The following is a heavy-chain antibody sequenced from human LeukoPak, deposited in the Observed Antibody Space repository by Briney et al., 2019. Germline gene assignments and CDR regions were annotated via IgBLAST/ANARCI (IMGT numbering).Heavy chain of an antibody. J-gene: IGHJ3*02. CDR1: GGTFSSYA. CDR3: ARPCYSSGLYDAFDI. CDR2: IIPIFGTA. Sequence: SVKVSCKASGGTFSSYAISWVRQAPGQGLEWMGGIIPIFGTANYAQKFQGRVTITADESTSTAYMELSSLRSEDTAVYYCARPCYSSGLYDAFDIWGQGTMVTVSS. V-gene: IGHV1-69*01. D-gene: IGHD6-19*01.